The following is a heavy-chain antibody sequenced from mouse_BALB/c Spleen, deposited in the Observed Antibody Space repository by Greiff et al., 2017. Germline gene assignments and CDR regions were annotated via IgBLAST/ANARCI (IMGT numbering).Heavy chain of an antibody. Sequence: LVESGPGLVAPSQSLSITCTVSGFSLTSYGVHWVRQPPGKGLEWLGVIWAGGSTNYNSALMSRLSISKDNSKSQVFLKMNSLQTDDTAMYYCARETGYYAMDYWGQGTSVTVSS. CDR3: ARETGYYAMDY. V-gene: IGHV2-9*02. CDR1: GFSLTSYG. J-gene: IGHJ4*01. CDR2: IWAGGST.